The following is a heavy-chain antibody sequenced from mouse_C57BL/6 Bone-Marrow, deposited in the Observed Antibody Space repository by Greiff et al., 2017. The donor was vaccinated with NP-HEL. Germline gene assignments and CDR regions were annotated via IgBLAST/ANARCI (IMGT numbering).Heavy chain of an antibody. CDR1: GFTFSSYA. V-gene: IGHV5-9-1*02. D-gene: IGHD2-1*01. J-gene: IGHJ3*01. CDR3: TYGNFAWFAY. Sequence: EVKLVESGEGLVKPGGSLKLSCAASGFTFSSYAMSWVRQTPEKRLEWVAYISSGGDYIYYADTVKGRFTISRDNARNTLYLQMSSLKSEDTDMYYCTYGNFAWFAYWGQGTLVTVSA. CDR2: ISSGGDYI.